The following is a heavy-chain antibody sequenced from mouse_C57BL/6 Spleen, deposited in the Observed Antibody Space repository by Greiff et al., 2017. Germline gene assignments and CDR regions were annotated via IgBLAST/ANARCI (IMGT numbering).Heavy chain of an antibody. V-gene: IGHV5-16*01. D-gene: IGHD1-1*01. CDR1: GFTFSDYY. CDR2: INYDGSST. J-gene: IGHJ1*03. CDR3: ARVFYYGSSRYFDV. Sequence: EVQLVESEGGLVQPGRSMKLSCTASGFTFSDYYMAWVRQVPEKGLEWVANINYDGSSTYYLDSLKSRFIISRDNAKNILYLQMSSLKSEDTATYYGARVFYYGSSRYFDVWGTGTTVTVSS.